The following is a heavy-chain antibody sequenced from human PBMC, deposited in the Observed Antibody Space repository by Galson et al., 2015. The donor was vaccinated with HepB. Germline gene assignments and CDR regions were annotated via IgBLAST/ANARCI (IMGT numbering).Heavy chain of an antibody. CDR2: MNPNSGNK. J-gene: IGHJ4*02. V-gene: IGHV1-8*01. CDR3: VRRRKGRGFDL. CDR1: GYTFIAYD. Sequence: SVKVSCKASGYTFIAYDINWVRQATGQGLEWMGWMNPNSGNKVFAQKFQDRVTMTRDTSMSTAYMELRSLRPEDTAIFYCVRRRKGRGFDLWGQGTLVTVSS.